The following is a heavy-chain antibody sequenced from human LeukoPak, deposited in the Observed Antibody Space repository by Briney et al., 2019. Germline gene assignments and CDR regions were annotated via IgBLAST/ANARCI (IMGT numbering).Heavy chain of an antibody. J-gene: IGHJ5*02. V-gene: IGHV4-34*01. CDR1: GGSFSGYY. D-gene: IGHD1-14*01. Sequence: PSETLSLTCAVYGGSFSGYYRSWIRQPPGKGLEWIGEINHSGSTNYNPSLKSRVTISVDTSKNQFSLKLSSVTAADTAVYYCARGRGVPKRNHNTGRWFDPWGQGTPVTVSS. CDR3: ARGRGVPKRNHNTGRWFDP. CDR2: INHSGST.